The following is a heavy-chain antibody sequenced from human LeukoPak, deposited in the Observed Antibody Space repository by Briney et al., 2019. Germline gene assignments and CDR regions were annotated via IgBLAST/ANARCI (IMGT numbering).Heavy chain of an antibody. V-gene: IGHV3-7*01. CDR2: IKEDGREK. CDR3: ARDEIVATTKANYYYYMDV. Sequence: PGGSLRLSCGVSGFTFSSYWMSWVRQAPGKGLEWVANIKEDGREKYYVDSVKGRFTISRDNAKNSLYLQMNSLRAEDTAVYYCARDEIVATTKANYYYYMDVWGKGTTVTISS. J-gene: IGHJ6*03. D-gene: IGHD5-12*01. CDR1: GFTFSSYW.